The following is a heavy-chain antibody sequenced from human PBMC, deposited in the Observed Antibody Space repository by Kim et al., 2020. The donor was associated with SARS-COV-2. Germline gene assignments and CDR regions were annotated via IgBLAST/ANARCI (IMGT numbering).Heavy chain of an antibody. V-gene: IGHV3-48*03. Sequence: GGSLRLSCAAPGFTFSSYEMNWVRQAPGKGLEWISYISSSGSTTNYADSVKGRFTISRDNAKSSLYLLINSLRVDDTAIYYCARERGGWSFDYWGQGTLVTVSS. CDR3: ARERGGWSFDY. CDR1: GFTFSSYE. J-gene: IGHJ4*02. CDR2: ISSSGSTT. D-gene: IGHD2-15*01.